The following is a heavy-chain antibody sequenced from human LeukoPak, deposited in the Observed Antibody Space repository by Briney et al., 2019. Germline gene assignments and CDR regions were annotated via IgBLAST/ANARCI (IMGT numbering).Heavy chain of an antibody. J-gene: IGHJ4*02. D-gene: IGHD3-10*01. CDR1: GYSFTSYW. V-gene: IGHV5-51*01. Sequence: GESLKISCEGSGYSFTSYWIGWVRQMPGKGLEWMGIIYPGNSDTRYSPSFQGQVTISADKSISTAYLQWSSLKASDTAMYYCARFPMFRGSGYYFDYWGQGTLVTVSS. CDR3: ARFPMFRGSGYYFDY. CDR2: IYPGNSDT.